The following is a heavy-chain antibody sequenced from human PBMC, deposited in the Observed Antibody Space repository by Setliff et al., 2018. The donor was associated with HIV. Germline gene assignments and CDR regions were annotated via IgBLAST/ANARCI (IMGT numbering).Heavy chain of an antibody. J-gene: IGHJ6*03. D-gene: IGHD3-3*01. Sequence: SETLSLTCTVSGGSISSHYWSWIRQPPGKGLEWIGYIYYSGSTNYNPSLKSRVTISADTSKNQFSLKLSSVTAADTAVYYCARGRNFWSDYYHYYYMDVWGKGTMVTVSS. CDR2: IYYSGST. CDR3: ARGRNFWSDYYHYYYMDV. V-gene: IGHV4-59*11. CDR1: GGSISSHY.